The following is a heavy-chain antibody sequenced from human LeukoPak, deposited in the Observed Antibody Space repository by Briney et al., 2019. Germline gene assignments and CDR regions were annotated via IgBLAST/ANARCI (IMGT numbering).Heavy chain of an antibody. CDR2: IIPIFGTA. J-gene: IGHJ4*02. D-gene: IGHD3-22*01. CDR3: ARVPAPYAYDTSGYDS. V-gene: IGHV1-69*01. CDR1: GGTFSSYA. Sequence: GSSVKVSCKASGGTFSSYAISWVRQAPGQGLEWMGGIIPIFGTANYAQKFQGRVTITADESTSTAYMELSSLRSEDTAVYYCARVPAPYAYDTSGYDSWGQGTLVTVSS.